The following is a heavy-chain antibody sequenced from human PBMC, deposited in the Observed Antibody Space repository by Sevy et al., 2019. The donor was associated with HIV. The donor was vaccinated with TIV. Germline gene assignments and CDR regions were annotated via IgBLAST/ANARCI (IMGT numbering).Heavy chain of an antibody. CDR3: ARGKSGYGYALNY. Sequence: GGSLRLSCAASGFTVNSNYMTWVRLAPGKGLEGVSVIHSDDTTYHADSVKDRFTISRDNFKNTLYLHMSSLRAEDTAVYYCARGKSGYGYALNYWGQGTLVTVSS. CDR1: GFTVNSNY. D-gene: IGHD5-18*01. J-gene: IGHJ4*02. V-gene: IGHV3-66*01. CDR2: IHSDDTT.